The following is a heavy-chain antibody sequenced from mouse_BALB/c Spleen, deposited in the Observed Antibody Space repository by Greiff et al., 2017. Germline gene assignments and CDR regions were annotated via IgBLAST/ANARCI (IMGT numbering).Heavy chain of an antibody. V-gene: IGHV1-69*01. D-gene: IGHD2-10*02. CDR3: ARGYGNYEGGFDY. Sequence: QVQLQQSGAELVMPGASVKMSCKASGYTFTDYWMHWVKQRPGQGLEWIGAIDTSDSYTSYNQKFKGKATLTVDESSSTAYMQLSSLTSEDSAVYYCARGYGNYEGGFDYWGQGTTLTVSS. J-gene: IGHJ2*01. CDR2: IDTSDSYT. CDR1: GYTFTDYW.